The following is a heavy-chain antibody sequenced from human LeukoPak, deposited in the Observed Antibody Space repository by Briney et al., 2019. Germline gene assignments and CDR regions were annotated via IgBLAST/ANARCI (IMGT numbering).Heavy chain of an antibody. V-gene: IGHV1-2*02. CDR3: ARDRGYCSSTSCRPYYYYGMDV. D-gene: IGHD2-2*01. CDR2: INPNSGGT. CDR1: GYTFTGYY. J-gene: IGHJ6*02. Sequence: ASVKVSCKASGYTFTGYYMHWVRQAPGQGLEWMGWINPNSGGTNYAQKFQGRVTMTRDTPISTAYMELSRLRSDDTAVYYCARDRGYCSSTSCRPYYYYGMDVWGQGTTVTVSS.